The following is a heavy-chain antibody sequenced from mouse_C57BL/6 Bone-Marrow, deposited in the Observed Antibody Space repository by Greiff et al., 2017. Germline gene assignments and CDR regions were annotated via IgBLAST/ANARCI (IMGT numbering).Heavy chain of an antibody. J-gene: IGHJ1*03. CDR1: GYAFSSSW. Sequence: QVQLQQSGPELVKPGASVKISCKASGYAFSSSWMNWVKQRPGKGLEWIGRIYPGDGDTNYNGKFKGKATLTADKSASTAYMQLSSLTSEVSAVYFGARFRGYYVRYFDVWGTGTTVTVSS. CDR3: ARFRGYYVRYFDV. V-gene: IGHV1-82*01. D-gene: IGHD2-3*01. CDR2: IYPGDGDT.